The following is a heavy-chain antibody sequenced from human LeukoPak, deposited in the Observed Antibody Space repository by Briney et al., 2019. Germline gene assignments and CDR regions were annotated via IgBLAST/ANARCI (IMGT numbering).Heavy chain of an antibody. Sequence: SETLSLTCTVSGGSIRSGTDYWSWIRQPAGKGLEWIGRIYMSGSTDYNPSFKSRVTMSVDTSKNQVSLKLRSVTAADTAVYYCARNHSPDIVVVPAAFDIWGQGTMVTVSS. D-gene: IGHD2-2*01. J-gene: IGHJ3*02. CDR3: ARNHSPDIVVVPAAFDI. CDR1: GGSIRSGTDY. CDR2: IYMSGST. V-gene: IGHV4-61*02.